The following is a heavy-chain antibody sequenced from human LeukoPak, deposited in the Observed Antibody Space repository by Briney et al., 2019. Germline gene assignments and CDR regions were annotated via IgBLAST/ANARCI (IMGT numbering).Heavy chain of an antibody. V-gene: IGHV1-69*05. J-gene: IGHJ5*02. D-gene: IGHD5-18*01. CDR1: GGTFNNYA. Sequence: ASVKVSCKASGGTFNNYAISWVRQAPGQGLEWMGGSIPIFATIDYAQRFQGRVTIFTDESTNTAYMELSSLRFDDTAVYYCARVSSDTAMVTDWFDPWGQGTLVTVSS. CDR3: ARVSSDTAMVTDWFDP. CDR2: SIPIFATI.